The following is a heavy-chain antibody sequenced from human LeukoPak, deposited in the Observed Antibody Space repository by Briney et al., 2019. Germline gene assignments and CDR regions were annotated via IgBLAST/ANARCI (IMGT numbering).Heavy chain of an antibody. CDR2: ISAYNGNT. CDR1: GYTFTSNG. V-gene: IGHV1-18*01. Sequence: ASVKVSCKASGYTFTSNGISWVRQAPGQGLEWMGWISAYNGNTNYAQKLQGRVTMTTDTSTSTAYMELRSLRSDDTAVYYCARDTPFYDFWSGYPGKDYYYMDVWGKGTTVTVSS. D-gene: IGHD3-3*01. CDR3: ARDTPFYDFWSGYPGKDYYYMDV. J-gene: IGHJ6*03.